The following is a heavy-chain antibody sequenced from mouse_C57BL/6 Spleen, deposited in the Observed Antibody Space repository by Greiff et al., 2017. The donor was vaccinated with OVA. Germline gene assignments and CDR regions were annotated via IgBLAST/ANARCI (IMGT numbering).Heavy chain of an antibody. CDR1: GYTFTSYG. D-gene: IGHD1-1*01. CDR3: ARNGTTVGEDY. V-gene: IGHV1-81*01. Sequence: QVQLKESGAELARPGASVKLSCKASGYTFTSYGISWVKQRTGQGLEWIGEIYPRSGNTYYNEKFKGKVTLTADKSSSTAYMELRSLTSEDSAVYFCARNGTTVGEDYWGQGTTLTVSS. J-gene: IGHJ2*01. CDR2: IYPRSGNT.